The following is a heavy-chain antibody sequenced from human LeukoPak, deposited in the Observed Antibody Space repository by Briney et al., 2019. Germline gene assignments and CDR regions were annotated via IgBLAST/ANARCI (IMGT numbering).Heavy chain of an antibody. V-gene: IGHV4-34*01. J-gene: IGHJ4*02. CDR3: ARGEWLRLFDY. CDR1: GGSFSGYY. Sequence: SETLSLTCAVYGGSFSGYYWSWIRQPPGKGLEWIGEINHSGSTNYNPSLKSRVTMSVDTSKNQFSLKLSSVTAADTAVYYCARGEWLRLFDYWGQGTLVTVSS. D-gene: IGHD5-12*01. CDR2: INHSGST.